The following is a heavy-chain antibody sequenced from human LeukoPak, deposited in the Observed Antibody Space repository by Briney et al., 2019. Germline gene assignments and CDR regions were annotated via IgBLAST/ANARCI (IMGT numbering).Heavy chain of an antibody. CDR3: ARGSQGIAVAGTPFDGMDV. J-gene: IGHJ6*02. V-gene: IGHV3-30*04. Sequence: SGGSLRLSCAASGFTFSSYAMHWVRQAPGMGLEWVAVISYDGSNKYYADSVKGRFTISRDNSKNTLYLQMNSLRAEDTAVYYCARGSQGIAVAGTPFDGMDVWGQGTTVTVSS. CDR2: ISYDGSNK. D-gene: IGHD6-19*01. CDR1: GFTFSSYA.